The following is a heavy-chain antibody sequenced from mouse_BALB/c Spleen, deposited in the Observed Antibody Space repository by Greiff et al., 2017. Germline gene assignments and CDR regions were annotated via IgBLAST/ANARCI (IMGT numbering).Heavy chain of an antibody. CDR2: IYPGDGDT. V-gene: IGHV1-87*01. Sequence: VQLKQSGAELARPGASVKLSCKASGYTFTSYWMQWVKQRPGQGLEWIGAIYPGDGDTRYTQKFKGKATLTADKSSSTAYMQLSSLASEDSAVYYCAHYGRAMDYWGQGTSVTVSS. J-gene: IGHJ4*01. CDR1: GYTFTSYW. CDR3: AHYGRAMDY. D-gene: IGHD1-1*01.